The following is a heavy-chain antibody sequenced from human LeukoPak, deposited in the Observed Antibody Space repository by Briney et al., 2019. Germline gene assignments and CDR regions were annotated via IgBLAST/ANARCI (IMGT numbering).Heavy chain of an antibody. Sequence: SEILSLTCTVSGGSISRYYWTWIRQPPGKGLEWIGYIYYSGSTNYNPSLKSRVTISVDTSKNQFSLKLSSVTAADTAVYYCARVTDCGSNCAGAPDYWGPGTLVTVSS. CDR2: IYYSGST. CDR1: GGSISRYY. D-gene: IGHD1-26*01. CDR3: ARVTDCGSNCAGAPDY. J-gene: IGHJ4*02. V-gene: IGHV4-59*01.